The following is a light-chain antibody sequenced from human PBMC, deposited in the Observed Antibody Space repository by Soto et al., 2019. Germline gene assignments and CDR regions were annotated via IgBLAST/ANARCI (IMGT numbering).Light chain of an antibody. V-gene: IGLV2-23*03. CDR3: CSYAGSSTFV. J-gene: IGLJ1*01. CDR2: EGS. CDR1: SSYVGSYNL. Sequence: LTQPASVSGSPGQSIPISCTGTSSYVGSYNLVSWYQQHPGKAPKLMIYEGSKRPSGVSNRFSGSKSGNTASLTISGLQAEDEADYYCCSYAGSSTFVFGTGTKVT.